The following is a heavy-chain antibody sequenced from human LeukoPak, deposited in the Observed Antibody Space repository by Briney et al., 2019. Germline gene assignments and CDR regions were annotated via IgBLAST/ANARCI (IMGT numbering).Heavy chain of an antibody. CDR1: GGSISSGGYY. D-gene: IGHD5-18*01. J-gene: IGHJ4*02. CDR3: ARSVDTAMVGDY. Sequence: SETLSLTCTVSGGSISSGGYYWSWIRQHPGKGLEWIGYIYYSGSTYYNPSLKSRVTISVDTSKNQFSLKLSSVTAADTAVYYCARSVDTAMVGDYWGQGTLVTVSS. CDR2: IYYSGST. V-gene: IGHV4-31*03.